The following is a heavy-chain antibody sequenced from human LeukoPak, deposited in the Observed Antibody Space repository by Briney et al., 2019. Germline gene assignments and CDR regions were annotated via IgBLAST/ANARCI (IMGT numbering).Heavy chain of an antibody. CDR2: IYSSGTT. CDR3: ARDSHSGSYFDF. CDR1: GFMFSQHT. Sequence: PGGSLRLSCAVSGFMFSQHTMSWVRQAPGKRLEWVSIIYSSGTTYYADSVKGRFTISRDNARNSLYLQMNSLRGEDTAVYYCARDSHSGSYFDFWGQGTLVTVSS. V-gene: IGHV3-66*01. J-gene: IGHJ4*02. D-gene: IGHD1-26*01.